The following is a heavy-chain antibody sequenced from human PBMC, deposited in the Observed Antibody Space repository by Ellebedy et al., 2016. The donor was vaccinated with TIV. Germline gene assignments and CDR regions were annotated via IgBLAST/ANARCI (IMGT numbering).Heavy chain of an antibody. CDR2: VIPILGIT. D-gene: IGHD5/OR15-5a*01. J-gene: IGHJ4*02. V-gene: IGHV1-69*04. CDR1: GGNFRNYA. Sequence: AASVKVSCKASGGNFRNYAFNWVRQAPGQGLEWMVRVIPILGITNYAQKFQGRFTITADTSTSTVYMELSSLRSEDTALYYCARWGVYSGTFQGPFDFWGQGTLVTVSS. CDR3: ARWGVYSGTFQGPFDF.